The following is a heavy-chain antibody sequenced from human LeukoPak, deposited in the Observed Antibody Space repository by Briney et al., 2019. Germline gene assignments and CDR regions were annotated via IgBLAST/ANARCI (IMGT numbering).Heavy chain of an antibody. J-gene: IGHJ4*02. CDR3: AKDKGQWLSPLAL. CDR2: IKQDGSEK. CDR1: GFTFSSYW. D-gene: IGHD6-19*01. V-gene: IGHV3-7*01. Sequence: GGSLRLSCAASGFTFSSYWMSWVRQAPGKGLEWVANIKQDGSEKYYADSVKGRFTISRDNSKNTLYLQMNSLRAEDTAVYYCAKDKGQWLSPLALWGQGTLATVSS.